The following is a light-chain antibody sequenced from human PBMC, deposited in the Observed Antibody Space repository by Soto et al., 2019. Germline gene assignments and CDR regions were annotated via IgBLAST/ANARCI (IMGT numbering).Light chain of an antibody. CDR2: SAS. CDR1: QSVSSN. CDR3: QQYNSWPLYT. Sequence: EIVMTQSPATLSVSPGERATLSCRASQSVSSNFAWYHQKPGQAPRLLIYSASTRATGIPARFSGSGSGTEFTLTISSLQSEDFAVYYCQQYNSWPLYTFGQGNKREIK. J-gene: IGKJ2*01. V-gene: IGKV3-15*01.